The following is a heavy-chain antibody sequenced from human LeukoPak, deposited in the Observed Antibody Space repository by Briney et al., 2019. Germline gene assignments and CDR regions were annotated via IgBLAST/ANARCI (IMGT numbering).Heavy chain of an antibody. CDR2: ISSTSSTV. CDR3: ARVGRLVGFGELYY. V-gene: IGHV3-48*01. J-gene: IGHJ4*02. D-gene: IGHD3-10*01. CDR1: GFTFSSYS. Sequence: PGGSLRLSCAVSGFTFSSYSMTWVRQAPGKGLEWVSYISSTSSTVYYADSVKGRFTISRDNVKNSLYLQMNSLRAEDTAVYYCARVGRLVGFGELYYWGQGTLVTVSS.